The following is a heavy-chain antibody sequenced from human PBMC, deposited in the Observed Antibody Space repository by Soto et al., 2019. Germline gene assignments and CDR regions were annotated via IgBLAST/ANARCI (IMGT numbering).Heavy chain of an antibody. J-gene: IGHJ6*03. CDR2: INPSGGST. V-gene: IGHV1-46*03. Sequence: ASVKVSCKASGYTFTSYYMHWVRQAPGQGLEWMGIINPSGGSTSYAQKFQGRVTMTRDTSTSTVYMELSSLRSEDTAVYYCARRWGQGVGNDLGNYYYYMDVWGKGTTVTVSS. D-gene: IGHD1-1*01. CDR1: GYTFTSYY. CDR3: ARRWGQGVGNDLGNYYYYMDV.